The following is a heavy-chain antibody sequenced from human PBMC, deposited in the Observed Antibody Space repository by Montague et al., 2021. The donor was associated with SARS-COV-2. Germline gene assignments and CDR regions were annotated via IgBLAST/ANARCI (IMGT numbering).Heavy chain of an antibody. V-gene: IGHV4-39*01. Sequence: SETLSLTCTVSGGSISSSNYYWGWIRQPPGKGLEWIGSIYYSGSTYYTPSLKSRVTISVDTSKNQFSLRLSSVTAADTAVYYCARHSGSDTICGGVIIFDAFDIWGQGTMVTVSS. J-gene: IGHJ3*02. CDR2: IYYSGST. CDR1: GGSISSSNYY. CDR3: ARHSGSDTICGGVIIFDAFDI. D-gene: IGHD3-3*01.